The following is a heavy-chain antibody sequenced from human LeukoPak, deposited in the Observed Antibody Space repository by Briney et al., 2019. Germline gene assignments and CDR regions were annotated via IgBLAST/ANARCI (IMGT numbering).Heavy chain of an antibody. J-gene: IGHJ3*02. D-gene: IGHD2-21*01. CDR1: GFTFSTYF. CDR2: IASDGSHT. Sequence: GGSLRLSCAASGFTFSTYFMHWVRQAPGKGLEWVADIASDGSHTFYVESVKGRFTISRDNSKNTLYLQMNSLRAEDTAVYFCARERQDTILHSGAFDIWGQGTMVTASS. V-gene: IGHV3-30-3*01. CDR3: ARERQDTILHSGAFDI.